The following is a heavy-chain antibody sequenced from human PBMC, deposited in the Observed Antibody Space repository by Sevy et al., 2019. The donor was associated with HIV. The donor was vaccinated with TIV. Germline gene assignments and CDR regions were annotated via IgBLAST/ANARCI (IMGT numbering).Heavy chain of an antibody. CDR1: GFTFSSYA. Sequence: GGSLRLSCAASGFTFSSYAMSWVRQAPGKGLEWVSAISGSGGSTYYADSVKGRFTISRDNSKNTLYLQMNSLRAEDTAVYYCANYDGYSYDETIFDYWGQGTLVTVSS. CDR3: ANYDGYSYDETIFDY. D-gene: IGHD5-18*01. V-gene: IGHV3-23*01. J-gene: IGHJ4*02. CDR2: ISGSGGST.